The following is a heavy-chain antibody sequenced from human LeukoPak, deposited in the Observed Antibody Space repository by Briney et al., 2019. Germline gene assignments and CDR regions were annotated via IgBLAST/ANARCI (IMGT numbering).Heavy chain of an antibody. J-gene: IGHJ4*02. CDR3: ATRGSDFWSGFDF. Sequence: GASVNVSCKLSGNTLRELPIQWVRQAGGKGLDGMAGFDPENAEIVYAQKFQGRVTMTEDTSTNTAYMELTSLTSDDTALYCCATRGSDFWSGFDFWGQGTQVTVSS. D-gene: IGHD3-3*01. CDR1: GNTLRELP. CDR2: FDPENAEI. V-gene: IGHV1-24*01.